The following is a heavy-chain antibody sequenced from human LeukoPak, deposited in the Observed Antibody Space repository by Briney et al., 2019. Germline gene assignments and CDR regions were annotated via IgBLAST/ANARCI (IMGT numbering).Heavy chain of an antibody. J-gene: IGHJ4*02. CDR1: GYTFTGYY. D-gene: IGHD5-24*01. CDR3: ARAPERWLQPLFDY. CDR2: IKPNSGGT. V-gene: IGHV1-2*02. Sequence: ASVKVSCKASGYTFTGYYMHWVRQAPGQGREWMGWIKPNSGGTNYAQKFQGRVTMTRDTSISTAYMELSRLRSDDTAVYYCARAPERWLQPLFDYWGQGTLVTVSS.